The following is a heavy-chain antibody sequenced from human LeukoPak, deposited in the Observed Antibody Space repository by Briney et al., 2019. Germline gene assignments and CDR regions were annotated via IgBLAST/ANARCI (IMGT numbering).Heavy chain of an antibody. J-gene: IGHJ4*02. V-gene: IGHV3-7*03. Sequence: GGSLRLSCAASGFTFSSNWMSWVRQAPGKGLEWVANIKQDGSEKYYVDSVKGRFTISRDNAKNSLYLQMNSLRAEDTAVYFCARGQTTMTNWGQGTLVTVSS. CDR1: GFTFSSNW. CDR2: IKQDGSEK. D-gene: IGHD4-17*01. CDR3: ARGQTTMTN.